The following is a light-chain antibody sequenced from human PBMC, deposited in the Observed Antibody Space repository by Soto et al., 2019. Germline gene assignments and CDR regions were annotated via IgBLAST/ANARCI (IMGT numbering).Light chain of an antibody. Sequence: EIVLTQSPATLSLSPGERATLSCRASQSVSSYLAWYKQKPCQAPRLLIYDASNRATGIPARFSGSGSGTDFPLTISSLEPEDFAVYHCQQRSNWPPGVTFGPGNKVDIK. CDR2: DAS. V-gene: IGKV3-11*01. J-gene: IGKJ3*01. CDR1: QSVSSY. CDR3: QQRSNWPPGVT.